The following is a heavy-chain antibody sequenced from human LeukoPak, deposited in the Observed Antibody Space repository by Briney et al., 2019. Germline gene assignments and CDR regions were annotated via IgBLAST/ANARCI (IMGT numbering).Heavy chain of an antibody. D-gene: IGHD3-16*01. CDR1: GGSFSGYY. CDR3: ARHYGP. Sequence: SETLSLTCAVYGGSFSGYYWSWIRQPPGKGLEWIGEINHSGSTNYNPSLKSRVTISIDTSKNQFSLKLNSVTATDTAVYYCARHYGPWGQGTLVTVSS. J-gene: IGHJ4*02. V-gene: IGHV4-34*01. CDR2: INHSGST.